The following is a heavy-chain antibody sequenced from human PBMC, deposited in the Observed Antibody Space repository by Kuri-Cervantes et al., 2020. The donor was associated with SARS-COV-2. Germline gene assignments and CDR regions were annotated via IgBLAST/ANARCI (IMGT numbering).Heavy chain of an antibody. D-gene: IGHD3-16*01. J-gene: IGHJ4*02. CDR3: ARGGTLSPYDY. Sequence: GESLKISCAASGFTFSSYWMSWVRQAPGKGLEWVANIKQDGSEKYYVDSVKGRFTISRDNAKNSLYLQMNSLRAEDTAVYYCARGGTLSPYDYWGQGTLVTVSS. CDR2: IKQDGSEK. V-gene: IGHV3-7*05. CDR1: GFTFSSYW.